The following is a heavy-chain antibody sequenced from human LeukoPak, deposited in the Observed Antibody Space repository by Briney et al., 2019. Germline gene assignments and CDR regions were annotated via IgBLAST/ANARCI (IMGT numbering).Heavy chain of an antibody. CDR3: AKEYCGGGRCYEDYFDY. V-gene: IGHV3-30*18. CDR1: GFTFSSNG. CDR2: ISYDGRTK. D-gene: IGHD2-15*01. Sequence: PGGSLRLSCAASGFTFSSNGMHWVRQAPGKGLEWVAVISYDGRTKYYADSVKGRFTMSRDNSKNTLYLQLNSLRAEDTAVYYCAKEYCGGGRCYEDYFDYWGQGTLVTVSS. J-gene: IGHJ4*02.